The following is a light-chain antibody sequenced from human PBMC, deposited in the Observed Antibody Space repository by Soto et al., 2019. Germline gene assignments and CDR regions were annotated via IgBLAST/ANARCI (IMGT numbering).Light chain of an antibody. V-gene: IGKV1-6*01. CDR3: LHDALFPCR. CDR1: QAIRND. Sequence: AIQMTQSPSSLSASVGDTVTFTCRASQAIRNDLGWFQQRPGKPPKLLIYGISILQTGVPSRFSGSGSGTDFTLTISGLQPEDFATYYCLHDALFPCRFGQGTMLEI. J-gene: IGKJ2*04. CDR2: GIS.